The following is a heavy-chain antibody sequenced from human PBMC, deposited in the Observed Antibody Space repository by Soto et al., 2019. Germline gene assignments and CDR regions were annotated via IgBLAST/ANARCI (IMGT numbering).Heavy chain of an antibody. CDR1: EFTFSDYW. Sequence: PGGSLRLSCAVAEFTFSDYWMSWVRQAPGKGLEWVANIKQDGNEKYYADSVKGRFTISRDNAKNSLYLQMNSLRVEDTALYYCAKDRGGSGWSVGSFDIWGQGTMVTVSS. J-gene: IGHJ3*02. V-gene: IGHV3-7*03. CDR2: IKQDGNEK. D-gene: IGHD6-19*01. CDR3: AKDRGGSGWSVGSFDI.